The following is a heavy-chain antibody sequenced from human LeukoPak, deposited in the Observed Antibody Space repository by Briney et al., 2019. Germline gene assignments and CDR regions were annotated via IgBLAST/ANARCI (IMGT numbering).Heavy chain of an antibody. CDR1: GFTFSSYT. CDR2: ISSNGGST. CDR3: VKGNSGSYTGDFDY. Sequence: GGSLRLSCSASGFTFSSYTMHWVRQAPGKGLEYVSAISSNGGSTYYADSVKGRFTISRENSKNTLYLQMSSLRAEDTAVYYCVKGNSGSYTGDFDYWGQGTLVTVSS. J-gene: IGHJ4*02. D-gene: IGHD1-26*01. V-gene: IGHV3-64D*09.